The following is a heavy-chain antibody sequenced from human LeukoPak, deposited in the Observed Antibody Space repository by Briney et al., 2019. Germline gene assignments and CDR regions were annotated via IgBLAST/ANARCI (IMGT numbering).Heavy chain of an antibody. Sequence: GGSLRLSCAASGFTFSSYAMHWVRQASGKGLEWVAVISYDGSNKYYADSVKGRFTISRDNSKNTLYLQMNSLRAEDTAVYYCARDGDYVELDYWGQGTLVTVSS. CDR2: ISYDGSNK. D-gene: IGHD4-17*01. CDR1: GFTFSSYA. CDR3: ARDGDYVELDY. J-gene: IGHJ4*02. V-gene: IGHV3-30-3*01.